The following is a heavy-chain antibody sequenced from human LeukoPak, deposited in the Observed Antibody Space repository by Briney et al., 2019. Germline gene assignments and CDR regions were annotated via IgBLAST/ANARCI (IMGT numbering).Heavy chain of an antibody. CDR1: GGSISNDY. CDR2: IYYSGSA. V-gene: IGHV4-59*08. Sequence: KPSEPLSLPCRVSGGSISNDYWSWIRLPPGKGLEWIGYIYYSGSANYNPSLSNRVTISVDTSKNQFSLRLNSVTAADTAVYYCARKRYDDPYFFDYWGQGTLVTVSS. D-gene: IGHD3-22*01. CDR3: ARKRYDDPYFFDY. J-gene: IGHJ4*02.